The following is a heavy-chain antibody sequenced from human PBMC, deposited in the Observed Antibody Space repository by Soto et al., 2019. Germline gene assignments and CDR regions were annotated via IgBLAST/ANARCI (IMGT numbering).Heavy chain of an antibody. J-gene: IGHJ4*02. CDR1: GYTFTSYD. D-gene: IGHD5-12*01. CDR2: MNPNSGNT. Sequence: QVQLVQSGAEVKKPGASVKVSCKASGYTFTSYDINWVRQATGQGLEWMGWMNPNSGNTGYAQKFQGRVTMTRNTSISTAYMELSSLRSEDTAVYYCARSFRSSYEWLRLANPFDYWGQGTLVTVSS. V-gene: IGHV1-8*01. CDR3: ARSFRSSYEWLRLANPFDY.